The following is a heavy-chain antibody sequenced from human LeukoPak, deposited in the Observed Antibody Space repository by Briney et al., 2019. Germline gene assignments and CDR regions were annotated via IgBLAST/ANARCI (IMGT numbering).Heavy chain of an antibody. CDR1: GDSISSGSISRGSFY. D-gene: IGHD5-24*01. J-gene: IGHJ6*03. CDR3: ARGRDDYNDAPPPYYYYMDV. CDR2: IFYSGDT. Sequence: SETLSLTCTVSGDSISSGSISRGSFYWNWIRQHPGKGPEWVGCIFYSGDTYYNPSLKSRVTISVDPSQNQFSLNLRSVTAADTAVYYCARGRDDYNDAPPPYYYYMDVWGKGTTVAVSS. V-gene: IGHV4-31*03.